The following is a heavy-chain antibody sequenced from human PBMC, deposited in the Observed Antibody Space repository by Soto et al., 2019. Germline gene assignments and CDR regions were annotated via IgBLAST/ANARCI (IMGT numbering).Heavy chain of an antibody. CDR2: IYYSGST. D-gene: IGHD3-16*01. Sequence: QVQLQESGPGLVMPSQTLSLTCTVSGGSISSGAYYCSWIRQHPGKGLEWIGYIYYSGSTYYNPSLKSRVSISVDTSKNQFSLKLSSVTAADTSVYFCALRLGDPGRLYFDYWGQGTLVTVSS. J-gene: IGHJ4*02. CDR3: ALRLGDPGRLYFDY. V-gene: IGHV4-31*03. CDR1: GGSISSGAYY.